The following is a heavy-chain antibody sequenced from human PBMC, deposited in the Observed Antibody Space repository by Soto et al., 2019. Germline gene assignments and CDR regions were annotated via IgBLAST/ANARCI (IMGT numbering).Heavy chain of an antibody. CDR3: ARGSPSCNSINCYGTRGMDV. D-gene: IGHD2-21*01. Sequence: GGSLRLSCAAFGFTFTHRMSWVRQAPGKGLEWVSSISYSSNQIHFADSVKGRFTISRDNAQRAVFLHMDSLTAEDTAVYYCARGSPSCNSINCYGTRGMDVWGQGTTVTVSS. V-gene: IGHV3-21*01. CDR2: ISYSSNQI. J-gene: IGHJ6*02. CDR1: GFTFTHR.